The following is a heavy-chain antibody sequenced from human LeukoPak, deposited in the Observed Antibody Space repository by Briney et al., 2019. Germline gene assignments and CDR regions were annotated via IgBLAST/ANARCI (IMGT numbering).Heavy chain of an antibody. CDR3: ARDRRIAAAGEFDY. D-gene: IGHD6-13*01. CDR1: GGTFSSYA. Sequence: SVKVSRKASGGTFSSYAISWVRQAPGQGLEWMGGIIPIFGTANYAQKFQGRVTITTDESTSTAYMELSSLRSEDTAVYYCARDRRIAAAGEFDYWGQGTLVTVSS. CDR2: IIPIFGTA. J-gene: IGHJ4*02. V-gene: IGHV1-69*05.